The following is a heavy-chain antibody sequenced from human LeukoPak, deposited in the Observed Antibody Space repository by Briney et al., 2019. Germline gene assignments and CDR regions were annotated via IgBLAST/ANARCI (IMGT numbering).Heavy chain of an antibody. D-gene: IGHD3-22*01. Sequence: SETLSLTCIVSGDSISSYYWSWIRQPPGKELEWIGYIYYSGSTNYNPSLKSRVTISVDTSKNQFPLKLSSVTAADTAVYYCASSYDSSGYYYVFDYWGQGTLVTVSS. CDR3: ASSYDSSGYYYVFDY. CDR1: GDSISSYY. J-gene: IGHJ4*02. CDR2: IYYSGST. V-gene: IGHV4-59*01.